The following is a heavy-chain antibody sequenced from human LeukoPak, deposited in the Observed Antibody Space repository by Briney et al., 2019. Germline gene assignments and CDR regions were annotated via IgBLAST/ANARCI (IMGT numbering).Heavy chain of an antibody. CDR2: IGTAGDT. CDR3: AREGYDSSGFYYYYYMDV. V-gene: IGHV3-13*01. D-gene: IGHD3-22*01. CDR1: GFTFSSYD. Sequence: GGSLRLSCAASGFTFSSYDMHWVRQATGKGLEWVSAIGTAGDTYYPGSVKGRFTISRENAKNSLYLQMNSLSAGDTAVYYCAREGYDSSGFYYYYYMDVWGKGTTVTVSS. J-gene: IGHJ6*03.